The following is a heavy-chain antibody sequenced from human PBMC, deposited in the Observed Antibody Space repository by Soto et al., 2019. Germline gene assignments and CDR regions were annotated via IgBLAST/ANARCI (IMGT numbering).Heavy chain of an antibody. CDR3: ARDQPHHYYGSGYYYYYGMDV. J-gene: IGHJ6*02. CDR1: GGSISSGDYY. V-gene: IGHV4-30-4*01. Sequence: SETLSLTCTVSGGSISSGDYYWSWIRQPPGKGLEWIGYIYYSGSTYYNPSLKSRVTISVDTSKNQFSLKLSSVTAADTAVYYCARDQPHHYYGSGYYYYYGMDVWGQGTTVTVSS. CDR2: IYYSGST. D-gene: IGHD3-10*01.